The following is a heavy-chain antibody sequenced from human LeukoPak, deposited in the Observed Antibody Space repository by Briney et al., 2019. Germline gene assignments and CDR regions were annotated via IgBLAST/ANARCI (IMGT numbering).Heavy chain of an antibody. D-gene: IGHD1-26*01. CDR2: ISGSGGST. CDR3: AKAKGGVGAPGHFFDY. Sequence: GGTLRLSCAASGFTFSSYGMSWVRQAPGKRLEWVSAISGSGGSTYYADSVKGRFTIYRDNSKNTLYLQMNSLRAEDTAVYYCAKAKGGVGAPGHFFDYWGQGTLVTVSS. J-gene: IGHJ4*02. V-gene: IGHV3-23*01. CDR1: GFTFSSYG.